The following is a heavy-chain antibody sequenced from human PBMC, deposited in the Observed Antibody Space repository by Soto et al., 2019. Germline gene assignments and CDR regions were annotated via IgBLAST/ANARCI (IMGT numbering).Heavy chain of an antibody. D-gene: IGHD4-17*01. V-gene: IGHV1-46*03. Sequence: QVQLVQSGAEVKKPGASVKVSCKASGYTFTSYYMHWVRQAPGQGLEWMGIINPSGGSTSYAQKCQVRVPMTRDKSTRTVYMELSSLRSEDTAVYYCARDLYGDYGEGGYWGHGTLVTGYS. J-gene: IGHJ4*01. CDR3: ARDLYGDYGEGGY. CDR1: GYTFTSYY. CDR2: INPSGGST.